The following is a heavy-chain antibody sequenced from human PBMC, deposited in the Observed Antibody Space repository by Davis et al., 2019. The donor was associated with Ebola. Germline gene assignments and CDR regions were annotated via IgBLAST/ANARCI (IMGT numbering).Heavy chain of an antibody. D-gene: IGHD5-18*01. Sequence: PGGSLRLSCAASGFTFSSYAMSWVRQAPGKGPEWVSAISGSGGSTYYADSVKGRFTISRDNSKNTLYLQMNSLRAEDTAVYYCAKGTAMVFGEFDYWGQGTLVTVSS. CDR2: ISGSGGST. CDR3: AKGTAMVFGEFDY. V-gene: IGHV3-23*01. CDR1: GFTFSSYA. J-gene: IGHJ4*02.